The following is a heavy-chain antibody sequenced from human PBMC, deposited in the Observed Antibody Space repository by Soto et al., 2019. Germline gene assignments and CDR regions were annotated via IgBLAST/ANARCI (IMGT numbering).Heavy chain of an antibody. CDR2: IYYSGST. D-gene: IGHD3-10*01. V-gene: IGHV4-31*03. Sequence: SETLSLTCTVSGGSISSGGYYWSWIRQHPGKGLEWIGYIYYSGSTYYNPSLKSRVTISVDTSKNQFSLKPSSVTAADTAVYYCARDKEYYYGSGSTHANWFDPWGQGTLVTVSS. CDR3: ARDKEYYYGSGSTHANWFDP. CDR1: GGSISSGGYY. J-gene: IGHJ5*02.